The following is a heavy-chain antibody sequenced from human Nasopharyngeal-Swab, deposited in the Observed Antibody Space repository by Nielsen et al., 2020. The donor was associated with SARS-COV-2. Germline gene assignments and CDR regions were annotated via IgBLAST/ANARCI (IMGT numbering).Heavy chain of an antibody. J-gene: IGHJ6*02. CDR3: ATAPAVVVVAATRDYYYYGMDV. CDR2: FDPEDGET. CDR1: GYTLTELS. Sequence: ASVKVSCKVSGYTLTELSMHWVRQAPGKGLEWMGGFDPEDGETIYAQKFRGRVTMTEDTSTDTAYMELSSLRSEDTAVYYCATAPAVVVVAATRDYYYYGMDVWGQGTTVTVSS. V-gene: IGHV1-24*01. D-gene: IGHD2-15*01.